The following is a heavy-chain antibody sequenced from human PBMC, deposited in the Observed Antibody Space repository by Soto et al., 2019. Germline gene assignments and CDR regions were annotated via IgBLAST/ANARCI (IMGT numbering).Heavy chain of an antibody. D-gene: IGHD6-13*01. J-gene: IGHJ4*01. Sequence: QVQLVQSGAEVKKPGASVKVSCKASGYTFTSYAMHWVRQAPGQRLEWMGWINVGNGNTKYSQRFQGRVTITRDTSASTAYMELSSLRSEDTAVYYCARARIIATFDYWGHATLVTVSS. CDR1: GYTFTSYA. CDR3: ARARIIATFDY. CDR2: INVGNGNT. V-gene: IGHV1-3*01.